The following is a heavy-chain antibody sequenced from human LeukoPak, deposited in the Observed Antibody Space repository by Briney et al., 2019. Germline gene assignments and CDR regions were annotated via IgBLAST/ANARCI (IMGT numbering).Heavy chain of an antibody. J-gene: IGHJ4*02. Sequence: GGSLRLSCAASGFTFTTYAMSWVRQAPGKGLEWVSGISASGGSTYPADSVKGRLVISRDNSKNTLNLQMNTPRAEDTAIYYCARWRGGTHFFDYWGQGTLVTVSS. CDR2: ISASGGST. CDR3: ARWRGGTHFFDY. V-gene: IGHV3-23*01. CDR1: GFTFTTYA. D-gene: IGHD1-1*01.